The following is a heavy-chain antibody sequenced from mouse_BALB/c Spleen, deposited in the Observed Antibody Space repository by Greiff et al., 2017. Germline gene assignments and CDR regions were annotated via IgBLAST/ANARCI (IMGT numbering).Heavy chain of an antibody. D-gene: IGHD1-2*01. Sequence: VQLVESGPGLVQPSQSLSITCTVSGFSLTSYGVHWVRQSPGKGLEWLGVIWSGGSTDYNAAFISRLSISKDNSKSQVFFKMNSLQADDTAIYYCARNRPATGSYYYAMDYWGQGTSVTVSS. J-gene: IGHJ4*01. CDR2: IWSGGST. CDR1: GFSLTSYG. V-gene: IGHV2-4-1*01. CDR3: ARNRPATGSYYYAMDY.